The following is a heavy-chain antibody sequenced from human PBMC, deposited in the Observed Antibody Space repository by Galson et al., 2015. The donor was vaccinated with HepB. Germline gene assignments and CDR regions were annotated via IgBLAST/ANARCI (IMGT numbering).Heavy chain of an antibody. CDR2: INPSGGST. D-gene: IGHD3-22*01. V-gene: IGHV1-46*01. J-gene: IGHJ4*02. CDR3: ARDLTANSYDSSGYRYYFDY. CDR1: GYTFTSYY. Sequence: SVKVSCKASGYTFTSYYMHWVRQAPGQGLEWMGIINPSGGSTSYAQKFQGRVTMTRDTSTSTVYMELSSLRSEDTAVYYCARDLTANSYDSSGYRYYFDYWGQGTLVTVSS.